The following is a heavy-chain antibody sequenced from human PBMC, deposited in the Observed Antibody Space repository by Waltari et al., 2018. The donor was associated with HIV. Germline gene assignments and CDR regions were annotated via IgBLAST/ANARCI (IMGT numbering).Heavy chain of an antibody. V-gene: IGHV7-4-1*02. J-gene: IGHJ4*02. CDR1: GSTFTDFS. Sequence: QVQLVQSGSELKKPGASVKVACKTSGSTFTDFSLNWVRQAPGQGLEWLGWINTETGKPAYAQGFTGRFVISLDTSVSTTYLQISSLKAEDTAIYYCARFNLKKGHLPSYWGQGTLVTVSS. D-gene: IGHD3-3*02. CDR2: INTETGKP. CDR3: ARFNLKKGHLPSY.